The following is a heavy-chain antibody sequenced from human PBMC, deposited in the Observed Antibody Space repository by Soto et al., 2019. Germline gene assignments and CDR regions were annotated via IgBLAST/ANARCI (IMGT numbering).Heavy chain of an antibody. D-gene: IGHD3-10*01. V-gene: IGHV1-69*08. J-gene: IGHJ6*02. CDR1: GGTFSSYT. Sequence: QVQLVQSGAEVKKPGSSVKVSCKASGGTFSSYTISWVRQAPGQGLEWMGRIIPILGIANYAQKFQGRVTNTADKSTSTAYMELSSLRSEDTAVYYCARDPRITDFYYGMDVWGQGTTVTVSS. CDR3: ARDPRITDFYYGMDV. CDR2: IIPILGIA.